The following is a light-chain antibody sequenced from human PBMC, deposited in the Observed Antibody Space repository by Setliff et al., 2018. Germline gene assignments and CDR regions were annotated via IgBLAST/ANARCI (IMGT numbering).Light chain of an antibody. CDR3: SSYAGSIYV. J-gene: IGLJ1*01. CDR2: EVS. Sequence: QSALAQPPSASGSPGQSVTISYTGTSSDVGGYNYVSWYQQHPGKAPKLMIYEVSKRPSGVPDRFSGSKSGNTASLTVSGLQAEDEADYYCSSYAGSIYVFGTGTKVTVL. V-gene: IGLV2-8*01. CDR1: SSDVGGYNY.